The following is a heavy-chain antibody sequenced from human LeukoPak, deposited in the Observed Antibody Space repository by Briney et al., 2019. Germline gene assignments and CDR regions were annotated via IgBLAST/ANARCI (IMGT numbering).Heavy chain of an antibody. Sequence: PGGSLRLSCAASGFTFSSYWTHWVRQAPGKGLVWVSYISGDGSRTTYADSVKGRFTISRDNAKNTLDLQMNSLRAEDTAVYYCARGGWGTAIDYWAQGTLVTVSS. CDR3: ARGGWGTAIDY. D-gene: IGHD1-7*01. J-gene: IGHJ4*02. CDR1: GFTFSSYW. CDR2: ISGDGSRT. V-gene: IGHV3-74*01.